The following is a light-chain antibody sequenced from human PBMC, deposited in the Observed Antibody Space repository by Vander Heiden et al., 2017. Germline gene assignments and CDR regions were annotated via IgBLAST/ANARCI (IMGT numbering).Light chain of an antibody. J-gene: IGLJ3*02. Sequence: QSVLTPPPSASGTPGQRVTISGSRSSPNIGSNYVYWYQQLPGPAPKLLIYRNNQRPSGVPDRFSGSKSGTSASLAISGLRSEDEADYYCAAWDDSLSGWVFGGGTKLTVL. CDR1: SPNIGSNY. CDR2: RNN. V-gene: IGLV1-47*01. CDR3: AAWDDSLSGWV.